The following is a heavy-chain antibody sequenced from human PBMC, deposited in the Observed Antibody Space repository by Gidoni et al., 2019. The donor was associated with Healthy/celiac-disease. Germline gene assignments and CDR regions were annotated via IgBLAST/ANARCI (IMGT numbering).Heavy chain of an antibody. CDR3: AKDLPPVGYCSGGSCEGY. D-gene: IGHD2-15*01. V-gene: IGHV3-23*01. Sequence: GRFTISRDNSKNTLYLQMNSLRAEDTAVYYCAKDLPPVGYCSGGSCEGYWGQGTLVTVSS. J-gene: IGHJ4*02.